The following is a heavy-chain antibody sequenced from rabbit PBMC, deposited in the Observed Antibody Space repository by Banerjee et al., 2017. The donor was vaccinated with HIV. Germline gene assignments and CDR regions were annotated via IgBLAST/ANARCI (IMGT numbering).Heavy chain of an antibody. Sequence: QEQLEESGGDLVNPEGSLTLTCTASGFSFSSSYWICWVRQAPGKGLEWIACIYTTSGNTYYANWAKGRFTISKASSTTVTLQMTSLTAADTATYFCARGDGSRYAAKLWGPGTLVTVS. J-gene: IGHJ4*01. CDR3: ARGDGSRYAAKL. CDR1: GFSFSSSYW. D-gene: IGHD4-2*01. V-gene: IGHV1S45*01. CDR2: IYTTSGNT.